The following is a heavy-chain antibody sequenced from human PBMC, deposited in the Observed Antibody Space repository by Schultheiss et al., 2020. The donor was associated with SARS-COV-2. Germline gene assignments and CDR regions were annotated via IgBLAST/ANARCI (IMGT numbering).Heavy chain of an antibody. CDR3: ARSSGSYYRFDY. V-gene: IGHV4-61*08. J-gene: IGHJ4*02. CDR1: GGSISSGDYY. CDR2: IYYSGST. Sequence: GSLRLSCTVSGGSISSGDYYWSWIRQPPGKGLEWIGYIYYSGSTYYNPSLKSRVTISVDTSKNQFSLKLSSVTAADTAVYYCARSSGSYYRFDYWGQGTLVTVSS. D-gene: IGHD1-26*01.